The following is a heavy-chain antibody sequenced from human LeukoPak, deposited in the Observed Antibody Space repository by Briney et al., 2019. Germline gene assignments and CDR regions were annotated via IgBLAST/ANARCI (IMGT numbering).Heavy chain of an antibody. CDR2: ITSGVGIT. V-gene: IGHV3-23*01. CDR1: GFTFSNYG. Sequence: GGSLRLSCAASGFTFSNYGMNWVRQAPAKGLEWVSIITSGVGITYYADSVKGRFTISRDNSKNTLYLQMSSLRAEDTAVYYCAKGDYYDLDYWGQGTLVTVSS. D-gene: IGHD3-22*01. J-gene: IGHJ4*02. CDR3: AKGDYYDLDY.